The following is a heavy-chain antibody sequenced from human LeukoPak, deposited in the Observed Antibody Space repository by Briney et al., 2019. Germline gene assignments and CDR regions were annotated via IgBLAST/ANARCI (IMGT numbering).Heavy chain of an antibody. Sequence: PGGSLRLSCAASGFTFDDYAMHWVRHAPGKGLEWVSVIYSGGSTYYADSVKGRFTISRDNSKNTLYLQMNSLRAEDTAVYYCARGGPAAGRFDYWGQGTLVTVSS. CDR3: ARGGPAAGRFDY. D-gene: IGHD6-13*01. V-gene: IGHV3-66*01. J-gene: IGHJ4*02. CDR1: GFTFDDYA. CDR2: IYSGGST.